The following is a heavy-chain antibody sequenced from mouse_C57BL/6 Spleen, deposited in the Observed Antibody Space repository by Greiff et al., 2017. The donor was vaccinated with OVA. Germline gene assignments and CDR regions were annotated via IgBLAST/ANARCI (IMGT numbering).Heavy chain of an antibody. V-gene: IGHV1-50*01. CDR2: IDPSDIYT. Sequence: QVQLQQPGAELVKPGASVKLSCKASGYTFTSYWMQWVKQRPGQGLEWIGEIDPSDIYTNYNQKFKGKATLTVDTSSSPAYMQLSSQTSEDSAVYYCARRTGTPFADWGQGTLVTVSA. J-gene: IGHJ3*01. CDR3: ARRTGTPFAD. D-gene: IGHD4-1*01. CDR1: GYTFTSYW.